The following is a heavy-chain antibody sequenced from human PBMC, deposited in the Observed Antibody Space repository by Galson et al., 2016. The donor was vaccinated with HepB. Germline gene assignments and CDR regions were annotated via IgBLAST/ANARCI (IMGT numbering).Heavy chain of an antibody. V-gene: IGHV3-23*01. CDR2: ISGSGGRT. J-gene: IGHJ5*02. CDR1: GFTFSSYA. D-gene: IGHD3-3*01. Sequence: SLRLSCAASGFTFSSYAMSWVRQAPGKGLEWVSAISGSGGRTYYADSVKGRFTISRDNSKNTLYLQMNSLRAEDTAVYYCAKVDTIFGVVIGPNWFDPWGQGTLVTVSS. CDR3: AKVDTIFGVVIGPNWFDP.